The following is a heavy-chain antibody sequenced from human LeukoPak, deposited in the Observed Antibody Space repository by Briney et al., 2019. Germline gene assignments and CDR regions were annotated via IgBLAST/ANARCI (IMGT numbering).Heavy chain of an antibody. CDR3: ARGHYYFDY. J-gene: IGHJ4*02. CDR1: GGSISSNY. V-gene: IGHV4-4*09. Sequence: TSSETLSLTCSVSGGSISSNYWSWVRQPPGKGLEWIGYISYSGSTNSGKSTNYNPSLKSRVTVSVDTSRNQFSLKLTSVTAADTAVYYCARGHYYFDYWGQGTLVTVSS. CDR2: ISYSGSTNSGKST.